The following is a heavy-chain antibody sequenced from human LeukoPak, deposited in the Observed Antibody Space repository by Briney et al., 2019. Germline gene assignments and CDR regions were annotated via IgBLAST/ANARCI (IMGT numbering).Heavy chain of an antibody. CDR3: AKDNIAAADVGAFDI. Sequence: PGGSLRLSCAASGFTFDDYAMHWVRQAPGKGLEWVSLISWDGGSTYYADSVKGRFTISRDNSKNSLYLQMNSLRTEDTALYYCAKDNIAAADVGAFDIWGQGTVVTVSS. V-gene: IGHV3-43*01. CDR2: ISWDGGST. CDR1: GFTFDDYA. J-gene: IGHJ3*02. D-gene: IGHD6-13*01.